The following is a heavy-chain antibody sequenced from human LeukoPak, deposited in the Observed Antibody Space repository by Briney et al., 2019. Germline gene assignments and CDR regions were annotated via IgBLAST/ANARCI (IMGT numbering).Heavy chain of an antibody. V-gene: IGHV1-24*01. CDR3: ATSPLHIYYDSRGSRPLFDY. Sequence: ASVKVSCKVSGYTLTELSMHWVRQAPGKGLEWMGGFDPEDGETIYAQKFQGRVTMTEDTSTDTAYMELSSLRSEDTAVYYCATSPLHIYYDSRGSRPLFDYWGQGTLVTVSS. J-gene: IGHJ4*02. CDR2: FDPEDGET. D-gene: IGHD3-22*01. CDR1: GYTLTELS.